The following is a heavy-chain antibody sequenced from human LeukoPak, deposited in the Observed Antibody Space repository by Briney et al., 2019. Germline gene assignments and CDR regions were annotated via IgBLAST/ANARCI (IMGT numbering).Heavy chain of an antibody. CDR1: GFTFSSYS. CDR3: VRRAARPNYAFDI. Sequence: GGSLRLSCAASGFTFSSYSMNWVRQAPGKGLEWVSSISSSSSYIYYADSVKGRFTISRDNAKNSLYLQMNSLRAEDTAVYYCVRRAARPNYAFDIWGQGTMVTVSS. V-gene: IGHV3-21*01. J-gene: IGHJ3*02. CDR2: ISSSSSYI. D-gene: IGHD6-6*01.